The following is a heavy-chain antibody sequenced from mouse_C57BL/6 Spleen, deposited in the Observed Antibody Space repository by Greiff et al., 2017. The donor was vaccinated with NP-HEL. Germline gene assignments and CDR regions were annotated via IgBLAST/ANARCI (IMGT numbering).Heavy chain of an antibody. V-gene: IGHV1-64*01. J-gene: IGHJ4*01. Sequence: QVQLQQSGAELVKPGASVKLSRKASGYTFTSYWMHWVKQRPGQGLEWIGMIHPNSGSTNYNEKFKSKATLTVDKSSSTAYMQLSSLTSEDSAVYYCAKIYYGYDDGGAMDYWGQGTSVTVSS. CDR3: AKIYYGYDDGGAMDY. D-gene: IGHD2-2*01. CDR2: IHPNSGST. CDR1: GYTFTSYW.